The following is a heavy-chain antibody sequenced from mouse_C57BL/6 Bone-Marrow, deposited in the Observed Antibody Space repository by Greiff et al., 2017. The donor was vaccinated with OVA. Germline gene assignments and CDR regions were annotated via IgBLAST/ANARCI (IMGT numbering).Heavy chain of an antibody. V-gene: IGHV5-4*01. CDR1: GFTFSSYA. CDR3: ARDGYYDYDGFAY. CDR2: ISDGGSYT. Sequence: EVKLMESGGGLVKPGGSLKLSCAASGFTFSSYAMSWVRQTPEKRLEWVATISDGGSYTYYPDNVKGRFTISRDNAKNNLYLQMSHLKSEDTAMYFCARDGYYDYDGFAYWGQGTLVPVSA. D-gene: IGHD2-4*01. J-gene: IGHJ3*01.